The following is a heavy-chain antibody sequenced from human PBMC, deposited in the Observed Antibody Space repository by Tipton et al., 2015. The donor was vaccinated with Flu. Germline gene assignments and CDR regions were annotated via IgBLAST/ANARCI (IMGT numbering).Heavy chain of an antibody. J-gene: IGHJ4*02. V-gene: IGHV4-59*02. CDR2: FYNNQYT. CDR3: ARDPSLGMPDYFDS. Sequence: TLSLTCTVSGGFVSSYYWNWIRKPPGKGLEWIGYFYNNQYTKSNPSLKSRVTVSVDPSMSQFSLRLTSVTAADTAIYYCARDPSLGMPDYFDSWGQGILVTASS. D-gene: IGHD2-2*01. CDR1: GGFVSSYY.